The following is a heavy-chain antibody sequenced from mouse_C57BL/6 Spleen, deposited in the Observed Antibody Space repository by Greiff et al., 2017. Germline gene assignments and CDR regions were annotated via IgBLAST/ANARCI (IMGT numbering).Heavy chain of an antibody. J-gene: IGHJ4*01. CDR3: ARWGYYAMDY. Sequence: LVESGPELVKPGASVKISCKASGYSFTGYYMNWVKQSPEKSLEWIGEINPSTGGTTYNQKFKAKATLTVDKSSSTAYMQLKSLTSEDSAVYYCARWGYYAMDYWGQGTSVTVSS. CDR1: GYSFTGYY. CDR2: INPSTGGT. V-gene: IGHV1-42*01.